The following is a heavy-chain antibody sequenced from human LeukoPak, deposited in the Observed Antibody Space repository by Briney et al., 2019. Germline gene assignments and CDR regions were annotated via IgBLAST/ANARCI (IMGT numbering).Heavy chain of an antibody. V-gene: IGHV4-39*01. J-gene: IGHJ4*02. Sequence: SETLSLXCTVSGGSISSSSYYWGWIRQPPGKGLEWIGSIYYSGITYYNPSLKSRVTISVDTSKNQFSLKLSSVTAADTAVYYCASIAARRGYYFDYWGQGTLVTVSS. D-gene: IGHD6-6*01. CDR3: ASIAARRGYYFDY. CDR1: GGSISSSSYY. CDR2: IYYSGIT.